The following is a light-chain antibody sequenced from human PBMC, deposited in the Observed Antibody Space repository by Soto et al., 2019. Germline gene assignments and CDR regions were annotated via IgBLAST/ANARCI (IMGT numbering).Light chain of an antibody. CDR1: HGIGNA. Sequence: AITMTQSPSSLYPSEEDRVTISCRASHGIGNALGWYQQKPVKPPKVLIYGASNLQSGVPPRFSGSGSGTDFTLAISSLQPEDSVTYYCLQDINHPWTFGQGTMVDIK. V-gene: IGKV1-6*01. CDR2: GAS. J-gene: IGKJ1*01. CDR3: LQDINHPWT.